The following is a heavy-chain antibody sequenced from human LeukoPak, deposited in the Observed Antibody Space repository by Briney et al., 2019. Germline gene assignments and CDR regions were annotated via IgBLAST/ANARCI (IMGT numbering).Heavy chain of an antibody. Sequence: GGSLRLSCAASGLTVSSNYMSWVRQAPGKWLEWVSYISSSGSTIYYADSLKGRFTISRDNAKNSLYLQMNSLRAEDTAVYYCARAHYYDSSGLDFWGQGTLVTVSS. CDR2: ISSSGSTI. D-gene: IGHD3-22*01. CDR3: ARAHYYDSSGLDF. CDR1: GLTVSSNY. J-gene: IGHJ4*02. V-gene: IGHV3-11*04.